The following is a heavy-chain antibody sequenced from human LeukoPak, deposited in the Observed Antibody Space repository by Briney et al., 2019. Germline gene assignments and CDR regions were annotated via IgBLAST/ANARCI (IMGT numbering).Heavy chain of an antibody. J-gene: IGHJ4*02. CDR2: IKQDGSEK. V-gene: IGHV3-7*05. Sequence: GGSLRLSWAASGXTFSNYWMSWVRQAPGKGLEWVANIKQDGSEKFYVDSLKGRFTSSRDNARNSLYLQMNSLRAEHTAVYYCATLGAYDRFDSWGQGALVTVSS. CDR1: GXTFSNYW. CDR3: ATLGAYDRFDS. D-gene: IGHD5-12*01.